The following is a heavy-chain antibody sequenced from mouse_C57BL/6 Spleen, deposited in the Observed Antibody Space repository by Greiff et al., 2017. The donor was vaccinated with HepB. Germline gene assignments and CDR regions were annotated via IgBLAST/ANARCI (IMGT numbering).Heavy chain of an antibody. Sequence: VQLQQSGPVLVKPGASVKMSCKASGYTFTDYYMNWVKQSHGKSLEWIGVINPYNGGTSYNQKFKGKATLTVDKSSSTAYMELNSLTSEDSAVYYCARGENTWYFDVWGTGTTVTVSS. J-gene: IGHJ1*03. D-gene: IGHD5-2*01. CDR2: INPYNGGT. CDR1: GYTFTDYY. CDR3: ARGENTWYFDV. V-gene: IGHV1-19*01.